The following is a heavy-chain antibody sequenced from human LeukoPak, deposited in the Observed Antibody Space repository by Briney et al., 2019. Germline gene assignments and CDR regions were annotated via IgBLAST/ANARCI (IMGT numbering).Heavy chain of an antibody. D-gene: IGHD2-2*01. Sequence: GGSLRLSCAASGFTFSSYAMSWVRQAAGQGLAWVSFIYSGGSTYYADSVKGRFTISRDNSKNALYLPMNSLRAEDTAVYYCASREGCSSSSCYARGRAFDIWGQGTMVTVSS. CDR2: IYSGGST. J-gene: IGHJ3*02. CDR3: ASREGCSSSSCYARGRAFDI. V-gene: IGHV3-66*01. CDR1: GFTFSSYA.